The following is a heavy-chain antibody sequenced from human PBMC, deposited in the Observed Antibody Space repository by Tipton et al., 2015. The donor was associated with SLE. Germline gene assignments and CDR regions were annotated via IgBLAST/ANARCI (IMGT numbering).Heavy chain of an antibody. J-gene: IGHJ6*02. D-gene: IGHD6-19*01. CDR1: GGSIRSSTYY. CDR3: AAEAGVAVAGDYYYYGLGF. CDR2: IYYSGTT. V-gene: IGHV4-39*07. Sequence: TLSLTCTVSGGSIRSSTYYWGWIRQPPGKGLEWIGSIYYSGTTHYNPSLKSRVTISVDTSKNQVSLKLSSVTAADTAVYYCAAEAGVAVAGDYYYYGLGFWGQGTTVTVSS.